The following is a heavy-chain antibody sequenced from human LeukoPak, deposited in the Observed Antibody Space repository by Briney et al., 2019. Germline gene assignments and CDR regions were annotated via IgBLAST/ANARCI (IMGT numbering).Heavy chain of an antibody. CDR3: AGWPYGYSSGWYFSGFDY. Sequence: GESLKISCKGSGYSFTSYWIGWVRQMPGKGLEWMGIIYPGDSDTRYSPSFQGQVTISADKSISTAYLQWSSLKASDTAMYYCAGWPYGYSSGWYFSGFDYWGQGTLVTVSS. D-gene: IGHD6-19*01. V-gene: IGHV5-51*01. CDR2: IYPGDSDT. CDR1: GYSFTSYW. J-gene: IGHJ4*02.